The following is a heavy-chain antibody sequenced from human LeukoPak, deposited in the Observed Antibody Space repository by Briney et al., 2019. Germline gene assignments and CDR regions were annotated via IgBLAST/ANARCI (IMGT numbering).Heavy chain of an antibody. CDR1: GHTFTSYY. V-gene: IGHV1-46*01. D-gene: IGHD4-23*01. Sequence: ASVKVSCKASGHTFTSYYMHWMRQAPGQGLEWMGIINPSGGSTSYAQKFQGRVAMTRDTSTSTVYLELSSLRSEDTAVYYCARDTISYGGNVDRWGYFDYWGQGTLVTVSS. J-gene: IGHJ4*02. CDR2: INPSGGST. CDR3: ARDTISYGGNVDRWGYFDY.